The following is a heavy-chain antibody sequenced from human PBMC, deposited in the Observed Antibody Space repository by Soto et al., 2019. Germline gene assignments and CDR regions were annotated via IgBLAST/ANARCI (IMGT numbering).Heavy chain of an antibody. D-gene: IGHD3-3*01. CDR3: ARVGVLRFLKVYGMDV. CDR1: GFIFSSYS. V-gene: IGHV3-21*01. J-gene: IGHJ6*02. CDR2: ISSSSSYI. Sequence: GSLSLSCAASGFIFSSYSMNWVRQAPGKGLEWVSSISSSSSYIYYADSVKGRFTISRDNAKNSLYLQMNSLRAEETAVYYCARVGVLRFLKVYGMDVWGQRTTVTVSS.